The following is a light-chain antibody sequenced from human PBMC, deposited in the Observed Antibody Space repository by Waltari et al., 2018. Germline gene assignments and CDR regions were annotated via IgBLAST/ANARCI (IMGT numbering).Light chain of an antibody. CDR2: AAS. CDR1: QTISPY. V-gene: IGKV1-39*01. CDR3: HQSHTVPHT. Sequence: DSQMTQSPSSLSASVGDSVTITCRASQTISPYFNWYQQTAGKAPKLLIYAASALQSGVPSRFRGSGSGTDFTLTITSLQPEDFATYYCHQSHTVPHTFGQGTKLEIK. J-gene: IGKJ2*01.